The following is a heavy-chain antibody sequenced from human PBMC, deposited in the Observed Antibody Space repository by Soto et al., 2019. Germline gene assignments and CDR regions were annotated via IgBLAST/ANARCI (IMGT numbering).Heavy chain of an antibody. Sequence: PSETLSLTCTVSGGSISSYYWSWIRQPPGKGLEWIGYVYYTGSTDYSPSLKSRVTISVDTSKNQFSLNLSSVTAADTAVYYCARHRSPYTVTTNFDPWGQGTLVTVSS. J-gene: IGHJ5*02. CDR1: GGSISSYY. V-gene: IGHV4-59*08. D-gene: IGHD4-4*01. CDR3: ARHRSPYTVTTNFDP. CDR2: VYYTGST.